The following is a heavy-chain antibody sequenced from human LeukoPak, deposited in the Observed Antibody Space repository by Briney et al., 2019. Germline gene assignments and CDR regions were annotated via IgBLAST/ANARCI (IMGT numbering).Heavy chain of an antibody. D-gene: IGHD6-19*01. Sequence: PGGSLRLSCAASGLTFNDYWMTWVRQAPGKGLEWVANIKKDGSEKYYVDSVKGRFTISRDNAENSLYLQMNSMRAEDTAVYYCARGVTVAANWGQGTPVTVSS. V-gene: IGHV3-7*01. CDR2: IKKDGSEK. J-gene: IGHJ4*02. CDR1: GLTFNDYW. CDR3: ARGVTVAAN.